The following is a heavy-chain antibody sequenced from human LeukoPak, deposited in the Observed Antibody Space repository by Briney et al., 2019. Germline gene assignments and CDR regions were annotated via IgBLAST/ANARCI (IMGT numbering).Heavy chain of an antibody. CDR1: GFTFSSYG. Sequence: GGSLRLSCAASGFTFSSYGMHWVRHAPGKGLEWVAAIWYDGSNKHYADSVKGRFTISRDNSKNTLYLQMNILRAEDTAVYYCAKDGGNSLDYWGQGTLVTVSS. D-gene: IGHD1-1*01. CDR3: AKDGGNSLDY. J-gene: IGHJ4*02. V-gene: IGHV3-33*06. CDR2: IWYDGSNK.